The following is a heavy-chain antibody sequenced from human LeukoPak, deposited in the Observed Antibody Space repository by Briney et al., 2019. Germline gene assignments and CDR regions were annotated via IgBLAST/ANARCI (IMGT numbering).Heavy chain of an antibody. D-gene: IGHD3-10*01. Sequence: GGSLRLSCAASAFTFSSYSMNWVRQAPGKGLEWVSSISSSSSYIYYADSVKGRFTISRDNAKNSLYLQMNSLRAEDTAVYYCARMVRGVIIPYFDYWGQGTLVTVSS. J-gene: IGHJ4*02. CDR1: AFTFSSYS. CDR3: ARMVRGVIIPYFDY. CDR2: ISSSSSYI. V-gene: IGHV3-21*01.